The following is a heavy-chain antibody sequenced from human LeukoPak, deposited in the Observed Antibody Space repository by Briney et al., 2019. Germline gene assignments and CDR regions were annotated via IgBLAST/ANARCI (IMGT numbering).Heavy chain of an antibody. D-gene: IGHD3-22*01. V-gene: IGHV3-23*01. CDR1: GFTFSSYA. CDR2: ISGSGGST. CDR3: AKDFPAGYDSSGYLPFDY. Sequence: GGSLRLSCAASGFTFSSYAMSWVRQAPGKGLEWVSAISGSGGSTYYADSVKGRFTISRDNSKNTLYLQMNSLRAEDTAVYYCAKDFPAGYDSSGYLPFDYWGQGTLVTVSS. J-gene: IGHJ4*02.